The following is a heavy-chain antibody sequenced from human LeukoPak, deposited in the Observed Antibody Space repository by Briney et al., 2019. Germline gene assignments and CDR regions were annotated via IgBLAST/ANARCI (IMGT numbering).Heavy chain of an antibody. D-gene: IGHD6-13*01. J-gene: IGHJ5*02. CDR3: ARLGGIAAAGNWFDP. Sequence: ETSETLSLTCTVSGGSISSSSYYWGWIRQPPGKGLEWIGEINHSGSTNYNPSLKSRVTISVDTSKNQFSLKLSSVTAADTAVYYCARLGGIAAAGNWFDPWGQGTLVTVSS. V-gene: IGHV4-39*01. CDR1: GGSISSSSYY. CDR2: INHSGST.